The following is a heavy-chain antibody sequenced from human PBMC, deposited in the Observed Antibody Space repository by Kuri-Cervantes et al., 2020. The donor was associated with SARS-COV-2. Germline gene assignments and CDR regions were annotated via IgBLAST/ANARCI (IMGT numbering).Heavy chain of an antibody. Sequence: SQTLSLTCAFYGGSFSGYYWSWIRQPPGKGLEWIGEINHSGSTNYNPSLKSRVTISVDTSKNQFSLKLSSVTAADTAVYYCARGLGIDLYYDSSGYYYSPFDDWGQGTLVTVSS. CDR1: GGSFSGYY. J-gene: IGHJ4*01. V-gene: IGHV4-34*01. CDR3: ARGLGIDLYYDSSGYYYSPFDD. CDR2: INHSGST. D-gene: IGHD3-22*01.